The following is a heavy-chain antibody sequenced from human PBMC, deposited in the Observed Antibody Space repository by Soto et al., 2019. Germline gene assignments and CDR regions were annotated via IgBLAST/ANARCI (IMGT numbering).Heavy chain of an antibody. D-gene: IGHD3-10*01. CDR1: GGSISSSSYY. CDR3: SIDMTYYYGSGSYYNWFDP. CDR2: IYHSGST. V-gene: IGHV4-39*07. Sequence: SETLSLTCSVSGGSISSSSYYWGWIRQPPGKGLEWIGYIYHSGSTYYNPSLKNRVTISVDRSKNQFSLKLSSVTAADTAVYYCSIDMTYYYGSGSYYNWFDPWGQGTLVTVSS. J-gene: IGHJ5*02.